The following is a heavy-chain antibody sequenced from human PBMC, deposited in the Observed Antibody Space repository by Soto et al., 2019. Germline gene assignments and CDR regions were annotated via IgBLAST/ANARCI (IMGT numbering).Heavy chain of an antibody. CDR3: VRSSSSWFVQNYYYYGMDV. D-gene: IGHD6-13*01. CDR2: IDPSDSYT. V-gene: IGHV5-10-1*01. Sequence: CKGSGYSFTSYWISWVRQMPGKGLEWMGRIDPSDSYTNYSPSFQGHVTISADKSISTAYLQWSSLKASDTAMYYCVRSSSSWFVQNYYYYGMDVWGQGTTVTVSS. CDR1: GYSFTSYW. J-gene: IGHJ6*02.